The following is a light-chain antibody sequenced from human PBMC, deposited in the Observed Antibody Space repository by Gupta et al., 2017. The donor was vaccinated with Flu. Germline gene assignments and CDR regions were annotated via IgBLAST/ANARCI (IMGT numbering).Light chain of an antibody. Sequence: SYVLTQAPSVSAAPGQTARITCGGNNIGSKSVHWYQQKPGQAPVLVVYDDTDRPPGIPERLSVSNSGNTATLTISRVEAGDEADYYCQVWDPTSEVVFGGGTKLTVL. CDR3: QVWDPTSEVV. V-gene: IGLV3-21*02. CDR2: DDT. J-gene: IGLJ2*01. CDR1: NIGSKS.